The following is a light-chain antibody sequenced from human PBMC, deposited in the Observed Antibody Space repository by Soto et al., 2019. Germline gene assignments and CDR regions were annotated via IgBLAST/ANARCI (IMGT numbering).Light chain of an antibody. J-gene: IGKJ3*01. CDR3: QHYNDHPFT. Sequence: DIQMTQSPSSLSASIGDRVTSTCRASQGIRDSLTWFQQRPGKVPKSLIYDASTLQSGVPSRFSGSGSGTDFTLTISDLQPEDFGTYYCQHYNDHPFTFGPGTRVDLK. V-gene: IGKV1-16*01. CDR1: QGIRDS. CDR2: DAS.